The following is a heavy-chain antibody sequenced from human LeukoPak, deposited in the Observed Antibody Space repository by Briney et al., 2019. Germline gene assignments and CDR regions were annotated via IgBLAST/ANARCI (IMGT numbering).Heavy chain of an antibody. CDR2: IYYSGST. CDR3: ARASPGYSYGYYGY. Sequence: SETLSLTCTVSGGSISSHYWSWIRQPPGKGLEWIGYIYYSGSTNYNPSLKSRVTISVDTSKNQFSLKLSSVTAADTAVYYSARASPGYSYGYYGYWGQGTLVTVSS. D-gene: IGHD5-18*01. J-gene: IGHJ4*02. V-gene: IGHV4-59*11. CDR1: GGSISSHY.